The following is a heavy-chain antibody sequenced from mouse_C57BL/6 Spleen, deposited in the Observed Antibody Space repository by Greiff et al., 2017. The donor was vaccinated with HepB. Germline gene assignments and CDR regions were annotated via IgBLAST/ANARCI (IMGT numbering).Heavy chain of an antibody. Sequence: EVQLQQSGAELVRPGDSVKLSCTASGFNIKGDYMHWVKQRPEQGLEWIGWIDPENGDTEYASKFQGKATITADTSSNTAYLQLSSLTSEDTAVYYCTTGSPYAMDYWGQGTSVTVSS. CDR2: IDPENGDT. CDR1: GFNIKGDY. CDR3: TTGSPYAMDY. J-gene: IGHJ4*01. V-gene: IGHV14-4*01.